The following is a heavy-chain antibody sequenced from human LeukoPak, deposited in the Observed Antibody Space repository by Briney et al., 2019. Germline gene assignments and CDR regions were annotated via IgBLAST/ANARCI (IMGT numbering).Heavy chain of an antibody. CDR2: INHSGST. CDR1: GGSFSGYY. D-gene: IGHD3-3*01. V-gene: IGHV4-34*01. Sequence: SETLSLTCAVYGGSFSGYYWSWIRQPPGKGLEWIGEINHSGSTNYNPSLKSRVTISVDTSKNQFSLKLRSVTAADTAVYYCARADKSFWSGYYRWFDPWGQGTLVTVSS. J-gene: IGHJ5*02. CDR3: ARADKSFWSGYYRWFDP.